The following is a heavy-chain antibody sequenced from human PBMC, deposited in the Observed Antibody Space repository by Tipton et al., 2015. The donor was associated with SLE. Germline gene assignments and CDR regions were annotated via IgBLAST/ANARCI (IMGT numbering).Heavy chain of an antibody. CDR1: GGSFSGYY. Sequence: TLSLTCAVYGGSFSGYYWSWIRQPPGKGLEWIGSIYYSGSTYYNPSLKSRVTISVDTSKNQFSLKLSSVTAADTAVYYCARMYSSSSGVDYWGQGTLVTVSS. V-gene: IGHV4-34*01. J-gene: IGHJ4*02. CDR3: ARMYSSSSGVDY. D-gene: IGHD6-6*01. CDR2: IYYSGST.